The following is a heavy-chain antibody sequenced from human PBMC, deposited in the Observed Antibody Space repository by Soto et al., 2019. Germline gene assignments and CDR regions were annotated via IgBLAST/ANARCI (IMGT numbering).Heavy chain of an antibody. V-gene: IGHV3-15*07. D-gene: IGHD3-9*01. Sequence: GGSLRLSCAASGFTFSNAWMNWVRQAPGKGLEWVGRIKSKTDGGTTDYAAPVKGRFTISRDDSKNTLYLQMNSLKTEDTAVYYSTTASVTHYDILTGYYGSGADIWGQGTMVTVSS. CDR1: GFTFSNAW. CDR3: TTASVTHYDILTGYYGSGADI. J-gene: IGHJ3*02. CDR2: IKSKTDGGTT.